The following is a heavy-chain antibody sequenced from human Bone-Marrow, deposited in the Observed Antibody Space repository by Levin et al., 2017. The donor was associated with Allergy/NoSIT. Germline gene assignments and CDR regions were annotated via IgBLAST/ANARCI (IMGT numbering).Heavy chain of an antibody. Sequence: SQTLSLTCAVYGGSFSGYYWSWIRQPPGKGLEWIGEINHSGSTNYNPSLKSRVTISVDTSKNQFSLKLSSVTAADTAVYYCARVLPLYDFWSGYFDYWGQGTLVTVSS. J-gene: IGHJ4*02. V-gene: IGHV4-34*01. D-gene: IGHD3-3*01. CDR3: ARVLPLYDFWSGYFDY. CDR2: INHSGST. CDR1: GGSFSGYY.